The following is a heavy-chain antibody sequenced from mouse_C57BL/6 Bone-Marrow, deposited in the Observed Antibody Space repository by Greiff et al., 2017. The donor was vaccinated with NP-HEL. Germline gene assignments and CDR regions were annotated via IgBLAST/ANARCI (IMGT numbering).Heavy chain of an antibody. V-gene: IGHV3-6*01. CDR2: ISYDGSN. CDR1: GYSITSGYY. D-gene: IGHD1-1*01. Sequence: EVKLQESGPGLVKPSQSLSLTCSVTGYSITSGYYWNWIRQFPGNKLEWMGYISYDGSNNYNQSLKNRISITRDTSKNQFFLKLNSVTTEDIATYYCARDTNYYGSSYVGFAYWGQGTLVTVSA. J-gene: IGHJ3*01. CDR3: ARDTNYYGSSYVGFAY.